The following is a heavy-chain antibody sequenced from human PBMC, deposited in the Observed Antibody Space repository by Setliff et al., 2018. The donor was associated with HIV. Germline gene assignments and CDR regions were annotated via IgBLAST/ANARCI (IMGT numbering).Heavy chain of an antibody. D-gene: IGHD3-3*01. Sequence: ASVKVSCKASGYTFTSYYMHWVRQAPGQGLQWMGIINPSGGSTTYAQKFQGRVTMTRDTSTTTIFTELSSLRSEDTAVYYCARDGYYNFWSGYGYYYYYMDVWDKGTTVTVSS. V-gene: IGHV1-46*01. CDR2: INPSGGST. J-gene: IGHJ6*03. CDR1: GYTFTSYY. CDR3: ARDGYYNFWSGYGYYYYYMDV.